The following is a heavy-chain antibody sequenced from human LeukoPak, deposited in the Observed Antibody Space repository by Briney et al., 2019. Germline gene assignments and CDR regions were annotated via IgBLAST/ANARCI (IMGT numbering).Heavy chain of an antibody. CDR1: GFAFNTYG. D-gene: IGHD3-22*01. V-gene: IGHV3-23*01. Sequence: PGGSLRLSCAASGFAFNTYGMSWVRQAPGKGLEWVSAIGGGGRDTYYADSVKGRCTISRDNSKNALYLQMNSLRGDDTAIYYCARDPRGPTGYDHSGRDTFDYWGQGTLVTVSS. J-gene: IGHJ4*02. CDR3: ARDPRGPTGYDHSGRDTFDY. CDR2: IGGGGRDT.